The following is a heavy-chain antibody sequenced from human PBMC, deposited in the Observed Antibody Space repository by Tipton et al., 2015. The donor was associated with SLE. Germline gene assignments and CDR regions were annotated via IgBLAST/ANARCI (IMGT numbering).Heavy chain of an antibody. CDR2: INSAAAT. CDR1: GFTVTYDY. CDR3: ARGYAGYAY. Sequence: SLRLSCAASGFTVTYDYMTWVRQAPGKGLEWVSSINSAAATHYADSVKGRFVISRDNAQNSVYLQMNSLRAEDTAVYYCARGYAGYAYWGQGTLVTVSS. J-gene: IGHJ4*02. D-gene: IGHD5-12*01. V-gene: IGHV3-69-1*01.